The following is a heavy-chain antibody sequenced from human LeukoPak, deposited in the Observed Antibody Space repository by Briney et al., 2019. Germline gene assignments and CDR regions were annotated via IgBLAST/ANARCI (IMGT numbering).Heavy chain of an antibody. CDR1: GYSISSGYY. Sequence: PSETLSLTCTVSGYSISSGYYWGWIRQPPGKGLEWIGSIYHSGSTYYNPSLKSRVTISVDTSKNQFSLKLSSVTAADTAVYYCARDWGYGDYLFDYWGQGTLVTVSS. J-gene: IGHJ4*02. CDR3: ARDWGYGDYLFDY. D-gene: IGHD4-17*01. V-gene: IGHV4-38-2*02. CDR2: IYHSGST.